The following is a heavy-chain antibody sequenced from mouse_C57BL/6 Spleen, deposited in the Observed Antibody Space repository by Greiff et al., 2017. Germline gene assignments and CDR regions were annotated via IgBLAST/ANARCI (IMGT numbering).Heavy chain of an antibody. V-gene: IGHV1-55*01. CDR2: IYPGSGST. CDR3: ARERDGYWYFDV. J-gene: IGHJ1*03. Sequence: QVQLQQPGAELVKPGASVKMSCKASGYTFTSYWITWVKQRPGQGLEWIGDIYPGSGSTNYNEKFKSKATLTVDTSSSTAYLQLSSLTSEDSAVYYCARERDGYWYFDVGGTGTTVTVSS. D-gene: IGHD3-3*01. CDR1: GYTFTSYW.